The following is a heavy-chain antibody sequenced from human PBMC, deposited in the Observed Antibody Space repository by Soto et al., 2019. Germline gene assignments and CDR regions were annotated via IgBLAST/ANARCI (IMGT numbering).Heavy chain of an antibody. CDR2: INPSGGST. D-gene: IGHD3-10*01. CDR1: GYTFTSYY. Sequence: GASVKVSCKASGYTFTSYYMHWVRQAPGQGLEWMGIINPSGGSTSYAQKFQGRVTMTRDTSTSTVYMELSSLRSEDTAVYYCARDRRGSITMVRGVVNYYYGMDVWGQGTTVTVSS. V-gene: IGHV1-46*01. J-gene: IGHJ6*02. CDR3: ARDRRGSITMVRGVVNYYYGMDV.